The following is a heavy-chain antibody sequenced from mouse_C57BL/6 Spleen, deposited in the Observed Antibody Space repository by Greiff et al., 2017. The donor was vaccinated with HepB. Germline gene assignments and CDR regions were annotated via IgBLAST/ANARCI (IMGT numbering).Heavy chain of an antibody. Sequence: EVMLVESGGGLVKPGGSLKLSCAASGFTFSSYAMSWVRQTPEKRLEWVATISDGGSYTYYPDNVKGRFTISRDNAKNNHYLQMSHLKSEDTAMYYCAREARMGTTNAWFSYWGQGTLVTVSA. CDR1: GFTFSSYA. CDR3: AREARMGTTNAWFSY. CDR2: ISDGGSYT. V-gene: IGHV5-4*01. J-gene: IGHJ3*01. D-gene: IGHD2-3*01.